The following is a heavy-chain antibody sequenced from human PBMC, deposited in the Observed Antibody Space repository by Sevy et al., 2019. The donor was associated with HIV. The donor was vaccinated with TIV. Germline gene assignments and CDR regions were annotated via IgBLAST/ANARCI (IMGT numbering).Heavy chain of an antibody. CDR1: GYTFATYG. Sequence: ASVKVSCKASGYTFATYGVSWVRQAPGQGLEWMGWISPYTAKTDYAQRFQARVTMATDTSTSTAYLELRNLRSDDTAVYYCARDTPQGVVILPTSMRGGIDFWGQGTLVTVSS. CDR2: ISPYTAKT. J-gene: IGHJ4*02. D-gene: IGHD3-16*01. V-gene: IGHV1-18*01. CDR3: ARDTPQGVVILPTSMRGGIDF.